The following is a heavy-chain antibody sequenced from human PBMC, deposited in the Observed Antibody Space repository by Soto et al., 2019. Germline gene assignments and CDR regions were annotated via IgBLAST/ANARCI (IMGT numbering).Heavy chain of an antibody. CDR3: ARSSGTYSDFDY. V-gene: IGHV1-2*02. CDR2: INPNSGGT. D-gene: IGHD1-26*01. CDR1: GYSFTAYC. J-gene: IGHJ4*01. Sequence: ASVKVSCKASGYSFTAYCVHWVRQAPGQGLEWMGWINPNSGGTNYAQRFQGRVAMTTDTSTNTAYMELNSLKSDATALYFCARSSGTYSDFDYWGQGTQVTVSS.